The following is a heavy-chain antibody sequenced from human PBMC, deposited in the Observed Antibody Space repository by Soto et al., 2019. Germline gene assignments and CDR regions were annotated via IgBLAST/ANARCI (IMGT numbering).Heavy chain of an antibody. CDR2: ISGNGGAT. CDR3: VKDYGRNWNYVFDF. D-gene: IGHD1-7*01. V-gene: IGHV3-64D*08. CDR1: GFIFENFA. Sequence: HPGGSLRLSCSPSGFIFENFAMHWLRQAPGRGLEYVSSISGNGGATHHADSVRGRFTISRDNSKSILFLQMSSLRPEDTAFYYCVKDYGRNWNYVFDFWGQGTLDTVSS. J-gene: IGHJ4*02.